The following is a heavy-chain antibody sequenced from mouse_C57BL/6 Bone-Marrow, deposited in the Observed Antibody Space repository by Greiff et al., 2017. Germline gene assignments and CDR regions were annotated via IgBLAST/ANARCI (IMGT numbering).Heavy chain of an antibody. CDR2: IYPGGGYT. D-gene: IGHD1-1*01. J-gene: IGHJ4*01. CDR3: ARHYGRSPGAMDY. CDR1: GYTFTNYW. Sequence: QVQLQQSGAELVRPGTSVKMSCKASGYTFTNYWIGWAKQRPGHGLEWIGDIYPGGGYTNYNEKFKGKATLTADKSSSTAYMQFSSLTSEDSAIYYGARHYGRSPGAMDYWGQGTSVTVSS. V-gene: IGHV1-63*01.